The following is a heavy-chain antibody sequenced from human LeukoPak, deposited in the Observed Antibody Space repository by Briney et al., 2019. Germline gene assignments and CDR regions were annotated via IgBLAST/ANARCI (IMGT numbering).Heavy chain of an antibody. J-gene: IGHJ6*03. CDR2: ISAYNGNT. CDR1: GYTFTSYG. Sequence: ASVKVSCKASGYTFTSYGISWVRQAPGQGLEWMGWISAYNGNTNYAQKLQGGVTMTTDTSTSTAYMELRSLRSDDTAVYYCASSQQQLVDYYYYYMDVWGKGTTVTVSS. CDR3: ASSQQQLVDYYYYYMDV. V-gene: IGHV1-18*01. D-gene: IGHD6-13*01.